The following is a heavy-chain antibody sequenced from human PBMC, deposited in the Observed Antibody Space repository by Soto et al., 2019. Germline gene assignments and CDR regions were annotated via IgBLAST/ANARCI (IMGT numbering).Heavy chain of an antibody. Sequence: GESLKISCKASGYSFINHWIGWVRQMPGKGLEWMGIIYPGDSDTKYSPSFQGQFTISADMSISTAYLQWNSLKASDTAMYYCARLPGHCSGTTCKYQYYVVDVWGQGTTVTVSS. CDR2: IYPGDSDT. D-gene: IGHD2-2*01. CDR1: GYSFINHW. V-gene: IGHV5-51*01. CDR3: ARLPGHCSGTTCKYQYYVVDV. J-gene: IGHJ6*02.